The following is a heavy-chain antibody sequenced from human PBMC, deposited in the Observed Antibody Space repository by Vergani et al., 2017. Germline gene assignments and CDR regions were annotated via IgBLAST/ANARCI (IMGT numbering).Heavy chain of an antibody. V-gene: IGHV4-4*07. CDR3: ARVGGDGATDLDYGWFDP. J-gene: IGHJ5*02. CDR2: IYTSGST. Sequence: QVQLQESGPGLVKPSETLPLTCTVSGGSISSYYWSWIRQPAGKGLEWIGRIYTSGSTNYNPSLKSRVTMSVDTSKNQFSLKLSSVTAADTAVYYCARVGGDGATDLDYGWFDPWGQGTLVTVSS. D-gene: IGHD1-26*01. CDR1: GGSISSYY.